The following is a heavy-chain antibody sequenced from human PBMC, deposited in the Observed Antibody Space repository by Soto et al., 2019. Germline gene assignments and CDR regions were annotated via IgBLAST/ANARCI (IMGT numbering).Heavy chain of an antibody. CDR2: IIPIFGTA. J-gene: IGHJ4*02. CDR1: GGTFSSYA. CDR3: ARARGSSGSYNSYFDY. V-gene: IGHV1-69*06. D-gene: IGHD3-10*01. Sequence: VASVKVSCKASGGTFSSYAISWVRQAPGQGLEWMGGIIPIFGTANYAQKFQGRVTITADKSTSTAYMELSSLRSEDTAVYYCARARGSSGSYNSYFDYWGQGTLVTVSS.